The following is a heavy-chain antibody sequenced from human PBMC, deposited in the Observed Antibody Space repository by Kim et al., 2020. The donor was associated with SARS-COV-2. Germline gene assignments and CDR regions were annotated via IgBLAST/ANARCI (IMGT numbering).Heavy chain of an antibody. CDR2: IFYSGST. J-gene: IGHJ4*02. Sequence: SETLSLTCTVSGGSISSSSYYWGWIRQPPGKGLEWIGSIFYSGSTYYNPSLKSRVTISVDTSKNQFSLKLSSVTAADTAVYYCARHLGRANDDYWGQGTLVTVSS. CDR3: ARHLGRANDDY. D-gene: IGHD1-1*01. CDR1: GGSISSSSYY. V-gene: IGHV4-39*01.